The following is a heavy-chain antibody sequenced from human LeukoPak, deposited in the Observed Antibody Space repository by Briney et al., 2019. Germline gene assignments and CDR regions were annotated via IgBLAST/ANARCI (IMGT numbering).Heavy chain of an antibody. CDR2: IYTSGST. CDR3: ARGGGRGYSYGYPIDY. V-gene: IGHV4-4*07. CDR1: GGSISSYY. J-gene: IGHJ4*02. D-gene: IGHD5-18*01. Sequence: SETLSLTCTVSGGSISSYYWSWIRQPAGKGLEWIGRIYTSGSTNYNPSLKSRVTMSVDTSKNQFSLKLSSVTAADTAVYYCARGGGRGYSYGYPIDYWGQGTLVTVSS.